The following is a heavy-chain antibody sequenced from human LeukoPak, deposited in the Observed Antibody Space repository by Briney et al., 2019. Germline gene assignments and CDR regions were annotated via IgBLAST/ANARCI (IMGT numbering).Heavy chain of an antibody. Sequence: GSLTLSCAASGFTFSSYWMHWVRQAPGKGLVWVSRINSDGSSTSYADSVKGRFTISRDNAKNTLYLQMNSLRAEDTAVYYCAREATYYDILTGYLNWFDPWGQGTLVTVSS. CDR1: GFTFSSYW. J-gene: IGHJ5*02. CDR3: AREATYYDILTGYLNWFDP. D-gene: IGHD3-9*01. V-gene: IGHV3-74*01. CDR2: INSDGSST.